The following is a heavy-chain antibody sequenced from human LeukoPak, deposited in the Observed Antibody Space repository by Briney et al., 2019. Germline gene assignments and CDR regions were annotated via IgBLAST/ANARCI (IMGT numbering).Heavy chain of an antibody. CDR3: AKDGWFDP. V-gene: IGHV3-11*01. CDR2: ISGSGTNI. J-gene: IGHJ5*02. CDR1: GFSVSAHY. Sequence: GGSLRLSCTASGFSVSAHYMSWVRLAPGKGLEWISYISGSGTNIYYADSVKGRFTISRDNAKNSLYLQMNSLRAEDTAVYYCAKDGWFDPWGQGTLVTVSS.